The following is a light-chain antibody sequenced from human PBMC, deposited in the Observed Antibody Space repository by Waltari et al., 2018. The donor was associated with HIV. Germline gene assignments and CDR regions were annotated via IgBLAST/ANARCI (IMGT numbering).Light chain of an antibody. CDR3: CSYASSTTLDV. V-gene: IGLV2-14*01. J-gene: IGLJ2*01. Sequence: QSALTQPASVSGSPGQSLTISCTGNSSDVGGYHYVSWYQQHPGKAPKLLIYEVSNRPSGISNRFSGAKSGNTASLTISGLQAEDEADYYCCSYASSTTLDVFGGGTKLTVL. CDR2: EVS. CDR1: SSDVGGYHY.